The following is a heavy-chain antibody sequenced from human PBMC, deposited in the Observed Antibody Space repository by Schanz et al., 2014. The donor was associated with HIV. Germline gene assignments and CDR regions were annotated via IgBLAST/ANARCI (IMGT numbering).Heavy chain of an antibody. J-gene: IGHJ6*02. CDR2: INTNGGGT. CDR1: GYSFTSHF. Sequence: QVHLVQSGTEVKKPGASVKVSCKASGYSFTSHFIHWVRQAPGQGLQWMGVINTNGGGTSDTLQGRVTMTRDTSTSTVYMELSSLRSEDTAVYYCAREGGQYKHYGMDVWGQGTTVTVSS. V-gene: IGHV1-46*01. CDR3: AREGGQYKHYGMDV. D-gene: IGHD1-20*01.